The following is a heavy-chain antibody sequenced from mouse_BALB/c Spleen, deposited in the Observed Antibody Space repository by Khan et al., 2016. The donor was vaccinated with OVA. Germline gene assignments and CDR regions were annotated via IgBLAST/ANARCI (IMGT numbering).Heavy chain of an antibody. V-gene: IGHV9-3-1*01. D-gene: IGHD2-14*01. Sequence: QIQLVQSGPELKKPGETVKISCKASGYTFTNYGMNWVRQAPGKGLKWMGWINTSTGEPTYADDFRGRFASSLETSASTAYLQINNLKDEDTATYFCARVGYSGTMDYWGQGTSGTVSS. CDR2: INTSTGEP. CDR1: GYTFTNYG. J-gene: IGHJ4*01. CDR3: ARVGYSGTMDY.